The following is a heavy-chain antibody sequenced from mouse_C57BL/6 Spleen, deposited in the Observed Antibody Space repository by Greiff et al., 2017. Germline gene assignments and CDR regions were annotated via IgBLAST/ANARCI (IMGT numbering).Heavy chain of an antibody. D-gene: IGHD2-2*01. CDR2: ISDGGSYT. CDR3: ARERLGDYYAMDY. J-gene: IGHJ4*01. V-gene: IGHV5-4*01. Sequence: EVQLVESGGGLVKPGGSLKLSCAASGFTFSSYAMSWVRQTPEKRLEWVATISDGGSYTYYPDNVKGRFTISRDNAKNNLYLQMSHLKSEDTAMYYCARERLGDYYAMDYWGQGTSVTVSS. CDR1: GFTFSSYA.